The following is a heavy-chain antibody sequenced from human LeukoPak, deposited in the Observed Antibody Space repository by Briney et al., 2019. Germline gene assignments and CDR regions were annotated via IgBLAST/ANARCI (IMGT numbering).Heavy chain of an antibody. V-gene: IGHV3-23*01. D-gene: IGHD6-6*01. J-gene: IGHJ4*02. Sequence: PGGSLRLSCAASGVTLSSYAMSWARQAPGKGLEWVSGLPPDELGIIYADSVKGRFTVSRDNAKNTVYLQMNNLRVDDTAMYYCVGTIASRGSEYWGQGALVTVSS. CDR3: VGTIASRGSEY. CDR2: LPPDELGI. CDR1: GVTLSSYA.